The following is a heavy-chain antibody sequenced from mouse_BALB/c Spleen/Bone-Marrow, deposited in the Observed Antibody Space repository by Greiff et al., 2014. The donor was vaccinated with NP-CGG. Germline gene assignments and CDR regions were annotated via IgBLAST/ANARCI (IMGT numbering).Heavy chain of an antibody. CDR2: IHYSGST. CDR3: ARIYYVSSYDR. CDR1: GYSITSGYS. J-gene: IGHJ2*03. Sequence: EVQAVESGPDLVKPSQSLSLTCTVPGYSITSGYSWHWIRQFPGNKLEWMGYIHYSGSTNYNPSLKSRTSITRVTSKKQFFLQLNSVTTEDTAKYYCARIYYVSSYDRWRQGAGLSGSS. D-gene: IGHD1-1*01. V-gene: IGHV3-1*02.